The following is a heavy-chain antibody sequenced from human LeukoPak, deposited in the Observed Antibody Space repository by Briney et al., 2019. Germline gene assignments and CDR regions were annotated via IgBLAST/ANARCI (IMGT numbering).Heavy chain of an antibody. CDR1: GFTFSSYG. Sequence: GRSLRLSCAASGFTFSSYGMHWVRQAPGKGLEWVAVISYDGSNKYYADSVKGRFTISRDNSKNTLYLQMNSLRAEDTAVYYCAEDRRAVGAPHYFDYWGQGTLVTVSS. CDR3: AEDRRAVGAPHYFDY. J-gene: IGHJ4*02. CDR2: ISYDGSNK. V-gene: IGHV3-30*18. D-gene: IGHD1-26*01.